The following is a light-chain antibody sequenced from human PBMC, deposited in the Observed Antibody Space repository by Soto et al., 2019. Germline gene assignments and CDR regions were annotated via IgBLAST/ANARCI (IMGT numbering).Light chain of an antibody. V-gene: IGLV1-40*01. J-gene: IGLJ2*01. Sequence: QAVVTQPPSVSGAPGPRVTISCTGSSSNIGAGYDVHWYQQLPGTAPKLLIYGNSNRPSGVPDRFSGSKSGTSASLAITGLQAEDEADYCCQSYDSSLSGSRVFGGGTKRTVL. CDR2: GNS. CDR3: QSYDSSLSGSRV. CDR1: SSNIGAGYD.